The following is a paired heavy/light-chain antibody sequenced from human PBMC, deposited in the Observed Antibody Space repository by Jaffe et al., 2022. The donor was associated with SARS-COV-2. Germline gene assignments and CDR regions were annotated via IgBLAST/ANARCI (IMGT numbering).Light chain of an antibody. CDR2: WAS. CDR1: QSVLYSSNNKNY. Sequence: DIVMTQSPDSLAVSLGERATINCKSSQSVLYSSNNKNYLAWYQQKPGQPPKLLIYWASTRESGVPDRFSGSGSGTDFTLTISSLQAEDVAVYYCQQYYSSLTFGPGTKVDIK. J-gene: IGKJ3*01. CDR3: QQYYSSLT. V-gene: IGKV4-1*01.
Heavy chain of an antibody. CDR1: GFIFSHAW. D-gene: IGHD3-22*01. Sequence: EVQLVESGGGLVKPGGSLRLSCAGSGFIFSHAWMSWVRQAPGKGLEWVGRIKSKTDGGTTDYAAPVKGRFTISRDDSKNMLYLQMNSLKTEDTAVYYCTTDGYYYETSGYYPDWGQGTLVTVSS. CDR3: TTDGYYYETSGYYPD. J-gene: IGHJ4*02. CDR2: IKSKTDGGTT. V-gene: IGHV3-15*01.